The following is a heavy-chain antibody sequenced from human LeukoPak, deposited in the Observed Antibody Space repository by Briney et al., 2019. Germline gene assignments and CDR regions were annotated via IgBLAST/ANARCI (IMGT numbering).Heavy chain of an antibody. CDR3: VRQPDSARYGFDF. CDR1: GFTFSNYD. J-gene: IGHJ4*02. Sequence: PGGSLRLSGSASGFTFSNYDIHWVRQATGKGLEWVSAIGSSGDTYYIDSVKGRFTISRESAKNSLYLQMNSLRAEDTAVYYCVRQPDSARYGFDFWGQGTLVTVSS. CDR2: IGSSGDT. D-gene: IGHD1-26*01. V-gene: IGHV3-13*01.